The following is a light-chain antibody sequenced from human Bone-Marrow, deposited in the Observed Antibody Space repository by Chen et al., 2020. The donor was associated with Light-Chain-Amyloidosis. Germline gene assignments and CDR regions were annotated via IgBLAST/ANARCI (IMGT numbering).Light chain of an antibody. CDR2: GAS. Sequence: EIVLTQSPGTLSLSPGESATVSCRASQSVSSSYVAWYQQKSGQAPRLLIHGASTRATGIPDRFSGRGSGTDFTLSITRVEAEDFAVYYCQHYDSLLTVGQGTRLDIK. CDR3: QHYDSLLT. J-gene: IGKJ5*01. CDR1: QSVSSSY. V-gene: IGKV3-20*01.